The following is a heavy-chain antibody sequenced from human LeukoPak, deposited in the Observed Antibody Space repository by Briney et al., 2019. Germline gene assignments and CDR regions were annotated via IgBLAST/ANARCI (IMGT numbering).Heavy chain of an antibody. Sequence: ASVKVSCKASGYTFTSYYMHWVRQAPGQGLEWMGFINPSGGSTSYAQKFQGRVTMTRDMSTSTVYMELSSLRSEDTAVYYCARDHGSGHYYDSSGPNWFDPWGQGTLVTVSS. J-gene: IGHJ5*02. D-gene: IGHD3-22*01. V-gene: IGHV1-46*01. CDR2: INPSGGST. CDR1: GYTFTSYY. CDR3: ARDHGSGHYYDSSGPNWFDP.